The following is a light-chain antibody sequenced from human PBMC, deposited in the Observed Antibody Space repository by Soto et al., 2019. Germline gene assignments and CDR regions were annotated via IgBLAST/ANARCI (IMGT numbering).Light chain of an antibody. J-gene: IGLJ2*01. V-gene: IGLV1-44*01. Sequence: QSVLIQPPSASETPGQGVTISCSGSGSNIGINTVSWYPQLPGTAPKLLLYSNSQRPSGVPGRFSGSKSGTSASLAISGLQSGDEADYYCVAWDDSLNGQVVFGGGTKLTVL. CDR1: GSNIGINT. CDR3: VAWDDSLNGQVV. CDR2: SNS.